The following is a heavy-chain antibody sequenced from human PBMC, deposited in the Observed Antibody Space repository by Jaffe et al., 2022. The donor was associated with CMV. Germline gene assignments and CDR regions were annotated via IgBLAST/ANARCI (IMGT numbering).Heavy chain of an antibody. J-gene: IGHJ6*02. CDR3: ARSEISRHDYSNYVTHYYYYGMDV. Sequence: QVQLVQSGAEVKKPGSSVKVSCKASGGTFSSYAISWVRQAPGQGLEWMGGIIPIFGTANYAQKFQGRVTITADESTSTAYMELSSLRSEDTAVYYCARSEISRHDYSNYVTHYYYYGMDVWGQGTTVTVSS. CDR2: IIPIFGTA. V-gene: IGHV1-69*01. D-gene: IGHD4-4*01. CDR1: GGTFSSYA.